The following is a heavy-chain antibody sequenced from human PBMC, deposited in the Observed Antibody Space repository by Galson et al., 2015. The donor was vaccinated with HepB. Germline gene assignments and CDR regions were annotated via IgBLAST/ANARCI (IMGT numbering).Heavy chain of an antibody. D-gene: IGHD2-15*01. CDR3: ARDFGPYCSGGSCTEFGY. Sequence: SLRLSCAASGFTFSSYGMHWVRQAPGKGLEWVAVMWYDGSNKYYVDSVKGRFTISRDNSKNTLYLQMNSLRAEDTAVYYCARDFGPYCSGGSCTEFGYWGQGTLVTVSS. J-gene: IGHJ4*02. V-gene: IGHV3-33*01. CDR2: MWYDGSNK. CDR1: GFTFSSYG.